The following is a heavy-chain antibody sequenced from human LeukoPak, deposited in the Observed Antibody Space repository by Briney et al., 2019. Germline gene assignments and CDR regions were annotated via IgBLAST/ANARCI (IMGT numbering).Heavy chain of an antibody. Sequence: KSSETLSLTCTVSGGSISSSRYYWGWIRQPPGKGLEWIGSMYCSGSTYYNPSLKSRVTISVDTSKNQFSLKLSSVTAADTAVYYCASLRDGYNFDYWGQGTLVTVSS. CDR1: GGSISSSRYY. V-gene: IGHV4-39*01. CDR2: MYCSGST. CDR3: ASLRDGYNFDY. D-gene: IGHD5-24*01. J-gene: IGHJ4*02.